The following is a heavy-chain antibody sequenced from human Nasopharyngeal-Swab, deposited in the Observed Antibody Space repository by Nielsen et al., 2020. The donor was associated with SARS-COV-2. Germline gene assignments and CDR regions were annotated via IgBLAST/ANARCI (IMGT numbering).Heavy chain of an antibody. CDR1: GGSISSYY. J-gene: IGHJ6*02. V-gene: IGHV4-59*08. D-gene: IGHD2-21*01. Sequence: SETLSLTCTVSGGSISSYYWSWIRQPPGKGLEWIGYIYYSGSTNYNPSLKSRVTISVDTSKNQFSLKLSSVTAADTAVYYCASGGGEGPYYYYYGMDVWGQGTTVTVSS. CDR3: ASGGGEGPYYYYYGMDV. CDR2: IYYSGST.